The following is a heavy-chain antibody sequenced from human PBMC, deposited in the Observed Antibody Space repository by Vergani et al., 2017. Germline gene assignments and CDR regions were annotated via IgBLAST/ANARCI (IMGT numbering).Heavy chain of an antibody. D-gene: IGHD3-10*01. CDR3: ARSRIYYGAGSPDY. Sequence: VQLQESGPGLVKPPGTLSLTCAVSGDSIKSGFWWNWVRQPPGKGLEWIGEIYYTGITNYNSSLKSRVSMAVDTSKNQFSLNLTSVTAADTAVYYCARSRIYYGAGSPDYWGQGTLVTVSS. CDR2: IYYTGIT. V-gene: IGHV4-4*03. J-gene: IGHJ4*02. CDR1: GDSIKSGFW.